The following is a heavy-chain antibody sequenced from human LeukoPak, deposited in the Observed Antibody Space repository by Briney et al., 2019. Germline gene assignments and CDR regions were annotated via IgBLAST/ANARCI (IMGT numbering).Heavy chain of an antibody. J-gene: IGHJ5*02. V-gene: IGHV3-74*01. Sequence: PGGSLRLSRAASGFTFSSYWMHWVRQAPGKGLEWVSRINSDGSSTSYADSVKGRFTISRDNAKNTLYLQMNSLRAEDTAVYYCARGGSSQGWRGYDILTGANWFDPWGQGTLVTVSS. CDR3: ARGGSSQGWRGYDILTGANWFDP. CDR1: GFTFSSYW. D-gene: IGHD3-9*01. CDR2: INSDGSST.